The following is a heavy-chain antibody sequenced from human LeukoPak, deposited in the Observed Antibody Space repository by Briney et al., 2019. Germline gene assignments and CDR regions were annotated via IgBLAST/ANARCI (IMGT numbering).Heavy chain of an antibody. CDR2: ISTSGSTI. Sequence: PGGSLRLSCAASGFTFSDYYLSWIRQAPGKGLEWVSYISTSGSTIFYADSVKGRFTISRDNAKNSLYLQMNSLRAEDTAVYYCARSTNYYDSTGMRRVYFDYWGQGTLVTVSS. J-gene: IGHJ4*02. D-gene: IGHD3-22*01. V-gene: IGHV3-11*01. CDR3: ARSTNYYDSTGMRRVYFDY. CDR1: GFTFSDYY.